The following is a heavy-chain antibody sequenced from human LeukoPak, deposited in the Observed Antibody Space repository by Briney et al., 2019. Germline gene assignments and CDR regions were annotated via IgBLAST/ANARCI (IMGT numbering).Heavy chain of an antibody. D-gene: IGHD6-13*01. J-gene: IGHJ4*02. CDR2: ISAYNGNT. Sequence: GASVRASCKASGYTFTSYGISWVRQAPGQGLEWMGWISAYNGNTNYAQKLQGRVTMTRDTSTGTVYLELSSLRSEDTAVYYCARAGGDSISWYVDYWGQGTLVTVSS. CDR1: GYTFTSYG. CDR3: ARAGGDSISWYVDY. V-gene: IGHV1-18*01.